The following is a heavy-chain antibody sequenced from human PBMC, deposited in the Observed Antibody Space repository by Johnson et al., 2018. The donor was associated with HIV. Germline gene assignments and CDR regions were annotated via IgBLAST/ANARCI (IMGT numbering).Heavy chain of an antibody. CDR1: GFTFSSFG. Sequence: QVQVVESGGGVVQPGGSLRLSCTASGFTFSSFGMHWVRQAPGKGLEWVAFIRYDTSNKYYADSVKGRFTISRDNSRNTLDLQMNSLRAEDTAVYYCAKDKPDYPDAFDIWGRGTMVTVSS. J-gene: IGHJ3*02. CDR3: AKDKPDYPDAFDI. CDR2: IRYDTSNK. D-gene: IGHD1-14*01. V-gene: IGHV3-30*02.